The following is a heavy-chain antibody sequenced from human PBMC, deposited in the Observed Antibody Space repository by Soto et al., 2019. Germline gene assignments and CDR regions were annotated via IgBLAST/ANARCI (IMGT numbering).Heavy chain of an antibody. V-gene: IGHV4-30-4*01. Sequence: QVQLQESGPGLVKPSQTLSLTCSVSSGSISSSDYYWSLVRQPPGKGLEWIGYINYSGRTYYKPSLKSRLSTSIDTSKNQFSLRLTSVTAADTAVYFCARFGTLGKDYGVEVWGQGTTVTVSS. CDR2: INYSGRT. J-gene: IGHJ6*02. CDR1: SGSISSSDYY. D-gene: IGHD3-16*01. CDR3: ARFGTLGKDYGVEV.